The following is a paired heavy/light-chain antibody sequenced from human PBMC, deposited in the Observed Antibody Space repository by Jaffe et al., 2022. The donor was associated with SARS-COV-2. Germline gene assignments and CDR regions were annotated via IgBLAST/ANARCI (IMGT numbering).Light chain of an antibody. J-gene: IGLJ1*01. Sequence: QSALTQPASVSGSPGQSITISCTGTSSDIGGYNFVSWYQQHPGKAPKHMIYGVTNRPSGVSNRFSGSKSGNTASLTISGLQAEDEADYYCGSYTSTSLFVFGTGTKVTVL. CDR2: GVT. CDR3: GSYTSTSLFV. CDR1: SSDIGGYNF. V-gene: IGLV2-14*01.
Heavy chain of an antibody. D-gene: IGHD7-27*01. CDR1: GYSFATYW. J-gene: IGHJ4*02. Sequence: EVQLVQSGAEVRRPGESLKIACKASGYSFATYWIGWVRQMPGKGLEWMGVFYPGDSDLKYSPSFQGRVTISADKSISTAFLHWSSLKASDTGVYYCVAGDYSLGCGYWGQGTLVTVSS. CDR3: VAGDYSLGCGY. V-gene: IGHV5-51*01. CDR2: FYPGDSDL.